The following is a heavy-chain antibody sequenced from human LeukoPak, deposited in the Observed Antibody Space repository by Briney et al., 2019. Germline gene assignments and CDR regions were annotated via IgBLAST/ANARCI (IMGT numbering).Heavy chain of an antibody. J-gene: IGHJ5*02. CDR1: GYTFTGYY. V-gene: IGHV1-2*06. D-gene: IGHD3-10*01. CDR3: AREVTMVRGVTMIHLLDWFDP. CDR2: INPNSGGT. Sequence: ASVKVSCKASGYTFTGYYMHWVRQAPGQGLEWMGRINPNSGGTNYAQKFQGRVTMTRDTSISTAYMELSRLRSDDTAVYYCAREVTMVRGVTMIHLLDWFDPWGQGTLVTVSS.